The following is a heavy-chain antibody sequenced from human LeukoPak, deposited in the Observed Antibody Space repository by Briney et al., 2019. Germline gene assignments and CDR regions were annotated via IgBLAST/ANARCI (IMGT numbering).Heavy chain of an antibody. CDR1: GFTFSSYG. Sequence: PGGSLRLSCAASGFTFSSYGMHWVRQAPGKGLEWVAFIRYDGSNKYYADSVKGRFTISRDNSKNTLYLQMNSLRAEDTAVYYCAKGLLWFGEFPNVDYWGQGTLVTVSS. D-gene: IGHD3-10*01. J-gene: IGHJ4*02. CDR2: IRYDGSNK. V-gene: IGHV3-30*02. CDR3: AKGLLWFGEFPNVDY.